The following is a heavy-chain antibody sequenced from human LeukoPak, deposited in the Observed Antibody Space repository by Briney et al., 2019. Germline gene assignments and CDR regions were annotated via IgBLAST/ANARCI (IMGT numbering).Heavy chain of an antibody. CDR2: INPNSGNT. CDR3: ATLVVVAPLLFDP. CDR1: GYTFTGYY. Sequence: ASVKVSCKASGYTFTGYYMHWVRQAPGQGLEWMGRINPNSGNTGYAQKFQGRVTMTRNTSISTAYMELSSLRSEDTAVYYCATLVVVAPLLFDPWGQGTLFTVSS. J-gene: IGHJ5*02. D-gene: IGHD2-15*01. V-gene: IGHV1-8*02.